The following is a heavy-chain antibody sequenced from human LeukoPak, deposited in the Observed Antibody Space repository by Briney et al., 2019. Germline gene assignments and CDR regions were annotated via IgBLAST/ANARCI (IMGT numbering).Heavy chain of an antibody. V-gene: IGHV4-34*01. Sequence: KASETLSLTCAVYGGPFSGYYWSWIRQPPGKGLEWIGEINHSGSTNHNPSLKSRVTISVDTSKNQFSLKLSSVTAADTAVYYCARGSLRARAFDIWGQGTMVTVSS. J-gene: IGHJ3*02. CDR2: INHSGST. CDR3: ARGSLRARAFDI. D-gene: IGHD6-6*01. CDR1: GGPFSGYY.